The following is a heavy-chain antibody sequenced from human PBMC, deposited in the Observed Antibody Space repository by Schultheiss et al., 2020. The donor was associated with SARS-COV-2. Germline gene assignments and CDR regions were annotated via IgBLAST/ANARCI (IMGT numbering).Heavy chain of an antibody. J-gene: IGHJ6*02. Sequence: GGSLRLSCAASGFTFSSYWMSWVRQAPGKGLEWVAVISYDGSNKYYADSVKGRFTISRDNSKNTLYLQMNSLRAEDTAVYYCARGLGAYCGGDCSPVWGQGTTVTVSS. V-gene: IGHV3-30*03. CDR2: ISYDGSNK. D-gene: IGHD2-21*01. CDR3: ARGLGAYCGGDCSPV. CDR1: GFTFSSYW.